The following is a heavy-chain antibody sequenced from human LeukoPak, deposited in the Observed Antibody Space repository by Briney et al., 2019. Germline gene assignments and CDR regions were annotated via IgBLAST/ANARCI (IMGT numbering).Heavy chain of an antibody. J-gene: IGHJ6*02. CDR3: ARRRTIVVVPAAPYGMDV. V-gene: IGHV3-48*03. Sequence: GGSLRLSCAASGFTFSSYEMHWVRQAPGKGLEWVSYISSSGSTIYYADSVKGRFTISRDNAKNSLYLQMNSLRAEDTAVYYCARRRTIVVVPAAPYGMDVWGQGTTVTVSS. CDR1: GFTFSSYE. D-gene: IGHD2-2*01. CDR2: ISSSGSTI.